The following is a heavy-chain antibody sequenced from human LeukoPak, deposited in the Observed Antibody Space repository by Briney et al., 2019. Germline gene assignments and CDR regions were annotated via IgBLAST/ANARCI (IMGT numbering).Heavy chain of an antibody. V-gene: IGHV1-46*01. CDR1: GYTFTHYY. J-gene: IGHJ4*02. CDR2: INPSGGST. CDR3: ASSIAVAGTGFDY. Sequence: ASVKVSWKASGYTFTHYYMHWVRQDAGQGLEWMGIINPSGGSTSYAQKFQGRVTMTRDTSISTAYMELSRLRSDDTAVYYCASSIAVAGTGFDYWGQGTLVTVSS. D-gene: IGHD6-19*01.